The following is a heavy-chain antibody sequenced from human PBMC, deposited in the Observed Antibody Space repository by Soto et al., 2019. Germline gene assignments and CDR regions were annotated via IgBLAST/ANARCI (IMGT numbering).Heavy chain of an antibody. CDR1: GVSINNYY. CDR2: IYYTGST. D-gene: IGHD1-1*01. CDR3: AKVVSGGQLDY. Sequence: SETLSLTCTVSGVSINNYYWTWIRQPPGKRLEWIGAIYYTGSTTYNPSLRSRVTFSVDTSKNQFSLSLTSVTAEDTAVYFCAKVVSGGQLDYWGQGTLVTVS. V-gene: IGHV4-59*01. J-gene: IGHJ4*02.